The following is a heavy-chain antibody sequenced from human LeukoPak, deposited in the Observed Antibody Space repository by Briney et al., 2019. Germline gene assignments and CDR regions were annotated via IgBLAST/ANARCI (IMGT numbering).Heavy chain of an antibody. CDR3: ARVDLYYDSSGYSQAANDY. D-gene: IGHD3-22*01. J-gene: IGHJ4*02. CDR2: FSAYNGVT. CDR1: GYTFTGYA. Sequence: ASVKVSCKASGYTFTGYAISWVRQSPGQGLEWMGWFSAYNGVTHYAQNFQGRVTMTTDTPTTTAYMELRSLRSDDTAVYYCARVDLYYDSSGYSQAANDYWGQRTLVTVSS. V-gene: IGHV1-18*01.